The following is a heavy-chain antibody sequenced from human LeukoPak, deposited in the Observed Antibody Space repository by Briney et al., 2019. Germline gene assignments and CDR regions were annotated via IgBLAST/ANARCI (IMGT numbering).Heavy chain of an antibody. CDR1: GGSLSSYY. Sequence: SETLSLTCTVSGGSLSSYYWNWIRQPAGKGLECIGRIYTSGSTNYNPSLKSRVTMSVDTSKNQFSLKLSSVTAADTAVYYCARDKSRTYGSADAFDIWGQGTMVTVSS. V-gene: IGHV4-4*07. CDR3: ARDKSRTYGSADAFDI. J-gene: IGHJ3*02. CDR2: IYTSGST. D-gene: IGHD3-10*01.